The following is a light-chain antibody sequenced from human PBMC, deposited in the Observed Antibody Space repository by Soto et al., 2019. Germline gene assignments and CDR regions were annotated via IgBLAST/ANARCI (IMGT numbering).Light chain of an antibody. V-gene: IGKV3-20*01. CDR2: GAS. CDR3: QQYGSSPSWT. J-gene: IGKJ1*01. Sequence: EIGLTQSPGTLSLSPGERATLSCRAGQSVSSSYLAWYQQKPGQAPRLLIYGASSRATGIPDRFSGSGSGTDFTLTISRLEPEDFAVYYCQQYGSSPSWTFGQGTKVDIK. CDR1: QSVSSSY.